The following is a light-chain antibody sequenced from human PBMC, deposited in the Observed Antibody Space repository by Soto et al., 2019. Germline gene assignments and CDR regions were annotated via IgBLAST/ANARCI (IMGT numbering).Light chain of an antibody. CDR3: QQRSNWPRGT. Sequence: EIVSTQSPATLSLSPGERATLSCRASQSVSSYLAWYQQKPGQAPRLLIYDGSNRATGIPARFSGSGSGTDFTLTISSLEPEDFAVYYCQQRSNWPRGTFGQGTKVDIK. J-gene: IGKJ1*01. CDR1: QSVSSY. V-gene: IGKV3-11*01. CDR2: DGS.